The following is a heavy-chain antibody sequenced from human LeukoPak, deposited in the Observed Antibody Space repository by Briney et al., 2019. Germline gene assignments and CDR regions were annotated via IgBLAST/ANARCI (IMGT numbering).Heavy chain of an antibody. CDR3: VRDRCRMDV. Sequence: GGSLRLSCAASGFTFNSYYMNWVRQAPGKGLEWVSSISSSSSYIYYADPKKRRIIISRASAKNSPYLQMNSTTADDTAVYFCVRDRCRMDVWGKGTTVIVSS. V-gene: IGHV3-21*01. CDR2: ISSSSSYI. J-gene: IGHJ6*03. CDR1: GFTFNSYY. D-gene: IGHD4/OR15-4a*01.